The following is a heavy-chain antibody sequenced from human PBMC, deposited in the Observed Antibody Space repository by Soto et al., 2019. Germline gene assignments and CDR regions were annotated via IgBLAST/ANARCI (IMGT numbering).Heavy chain of an antibody. V-gene: IGHV3-53*01. CDR2: IYSGGTT. D-gene: IGHD5-12*01. Sequence: EVQVVESGGGLIQPGGSLRLSCVVSGFTVSSTNYMSWVRQAPGKGLEWVSVIYSGGTTFYADSVKGRFTISRDNSKNTLYLQRNSLTAEDTAVYYCHGYGYWGQGTLVTVSS. CDR3: HGYGY. CDR1: GFTVSSTNY. J-gene: IGHJ4*02.